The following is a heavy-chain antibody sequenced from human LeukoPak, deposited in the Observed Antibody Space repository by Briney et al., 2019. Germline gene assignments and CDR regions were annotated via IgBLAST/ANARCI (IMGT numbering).Heavy chain of an antibody. CDR3: ARTYYYDNSGPLA. D-gene: IGHD3-22*01. J-gene: IGHJ5*02. CDR2: IYTSGST. CDR1: GGSISSGSYY. V-gene: IGHV4-61*02. Sequence: SQTLSLTCTVSGGSISSGSYYWRWTRQPAGKGLEWIGRIYTSGSTHYNPSLKSRVTISVDTSKNQFSLKVSSVTAADTAVYYCARTYYYDNSGPLAWGQGTLVTVSS.